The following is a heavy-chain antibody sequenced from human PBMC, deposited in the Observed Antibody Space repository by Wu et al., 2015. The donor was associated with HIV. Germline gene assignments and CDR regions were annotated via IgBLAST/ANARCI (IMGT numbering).Heavy chain of an antibody. CDR1: GYTFTNYG. J-gene: IGHJ4*02. V-gene: IGHV1-18*01. Sequence: QVQLVQSGVEVKKPGASVKVSCKASGYTFTNYGFNWVRQAPGQGLEWMGWISTYNDNTNYAQNLQSRVTMTTDTSTSTAYMELRSLRSDDTAVYYCARAPSGNGDYWGQGTLVTVSS. CDR3: ARAPSGNGDY. CDR2: ISTYNDNT. D-gene: IGHD5-12*01.